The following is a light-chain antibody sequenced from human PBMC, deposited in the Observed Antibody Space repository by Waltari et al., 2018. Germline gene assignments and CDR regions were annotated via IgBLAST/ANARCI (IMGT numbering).Light chain of an antibody. Sequence: QSVLTQPASASGTPGQRVTISCSGTSSNIGYHFVNWYQQFPGAAPKLLVYRNNQRPPGVPDRFSGSKSGTSASRTIDGLRSEDEADYYCAAWDDNLSGPLFGGGTKLTV. CDR3: AAWDDNLSGPL. J-gene: IGLJ2*01. V-gene: IGLV1-47*01. CDR2: RNN. CDR1: SSNIGYHF.